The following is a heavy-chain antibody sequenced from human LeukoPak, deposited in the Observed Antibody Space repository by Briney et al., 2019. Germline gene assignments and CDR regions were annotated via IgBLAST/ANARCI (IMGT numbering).Heavy chain of an antibody. Sequence: GGSLRLSCAASGFTFDGYAMHWVRQAPGKGLEWVSGISWNSGSIGYADSVKGRFTISRDNAKNSLYLQMNSLRAEDTALYYCAKDSSSAYYYYYMDVWGKGTTVTVSS. J-gene: IGHJ6*03. CDR1: GFTFDGYA. D-gene: IGHD6-6*01. CDR2: ISWNSGSI. CDR3: AKDSSSAYYYYYMDV. V-gene: IGHV3-9*01.